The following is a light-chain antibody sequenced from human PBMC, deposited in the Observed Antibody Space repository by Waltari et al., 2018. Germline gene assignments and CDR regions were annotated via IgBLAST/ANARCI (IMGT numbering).Light chain of an antibody. Sequence: DIMLTQSPGTLSLSPGERATLSCRASQSISRFLAWYQQKPGQAPRPLIYDASSRATGIPDRFSGSGSGTDFSLTISRLEPEDIAVYYCQKYGSLPATFGQGTKVEIK. CDR2: DAS. CDR1: QSISRF. V-gene: IGKV3-20*01. J-gene: IGKJ1*01. CDR3: QKYGSLPAT.